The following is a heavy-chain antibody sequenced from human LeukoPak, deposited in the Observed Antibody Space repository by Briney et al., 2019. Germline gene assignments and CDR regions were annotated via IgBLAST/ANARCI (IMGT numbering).Heavy chain of an antibody. CDR1: GFTFSSYW. CDR3: ARVGEYGGSSVWFDY. CDR2: IKKDGSAT. D-gene: IGHD2-2*01. J-gene: IGHJ4*02. Sequence: PGGSLRLSCAASGFTFSSYWMRWVRQAPGKGLEWVANIKKDGSATFYVDSVKGRFTISRDNAKNSMYLQMSSLRADDTAVYYCARVGEYGGSSVWFDYWGQGTLVTVSS. V-gene: IGHV3-7*01.